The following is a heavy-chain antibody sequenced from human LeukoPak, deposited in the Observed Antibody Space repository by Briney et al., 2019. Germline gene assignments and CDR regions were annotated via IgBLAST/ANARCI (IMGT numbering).Heavy chain of an antibody. Sequence: GGSLRLSCAASGFTFSNYWMHWVRQAPGKGLIWVSRINNDGSNAAYADSVKGRFTISRDNAKNTLYLQMNSLRAEDTAVYYCARDNMATAIPTSDYWGQGTLVTVSS. CDR2: INNDGSNA. D-gene: IGHD2-2*02. CDR1: GFTFSNYW. V-gene: IGHV3-74*03. CDR3: ARDNMATAIPTSDY. J-gene: IGHJ4*02.